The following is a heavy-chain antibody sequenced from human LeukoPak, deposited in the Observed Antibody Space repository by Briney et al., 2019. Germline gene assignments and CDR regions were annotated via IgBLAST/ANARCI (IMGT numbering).Heavy chain of an antibody. CDR3: ARGIGSSSWPLAL. CDR1: GFTFSSYE. Sequence: GGSLRLSCAASGFTFSSYEMNWVRQAPGKGLEWVSYISSSGHTIYYADPVKGRFTSSRDNAKNSLNLQMNSLRADDTAVYYCARGIGSSSWPLALWGQGTLVTVSS. J-gene: IGHJ4*02. V-gene: IGHV3-48*03. CDR2: ISSSGHTI. D-gene: IGHD6-13*01.